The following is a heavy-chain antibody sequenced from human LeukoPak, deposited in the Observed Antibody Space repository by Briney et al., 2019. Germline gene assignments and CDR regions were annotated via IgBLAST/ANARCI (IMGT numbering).Heavy chain of an antibody. CDR2: INPNSGGT. CDR3: ASKVAAAGTTDYYGMDV. CDR1: GYTFTGYY. D-gene: IGHD6-13*01. Sequence: ASVKVSCKAPGYTFTGYYMHWVRQAPGQGLEWMGWINPNSGGTNYAQKFQGWVTMTRDTSISTAYMELSRLRSDDTAVYYCASKVAAAGTTDYYGMDVWGQGTTVTVSS. J-gene: IGHJ6*02. V-gene: IGHV1-2*04.